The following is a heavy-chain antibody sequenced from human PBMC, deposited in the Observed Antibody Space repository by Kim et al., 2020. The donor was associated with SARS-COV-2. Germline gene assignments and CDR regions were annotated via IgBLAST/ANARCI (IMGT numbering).Heavy chain of an antibody. V-gene: IGHV3-49*03. D-gene: IGHD6-13*01. Sequence: GESLKISCTASGFTFGDYAMSWFRQAPGKGLEWVGFIRSKAYGGTTEYAASVKGRFTISRDDSKSIAYLQMNSLKTEDTAVYYCTRRAAAGPRFDPWGQGTLVTVSS. J-gene: IGHJ5*02. CDR2: IRSKAYGGTT. CDR3: TRRAAAGPRFDP. CDR1: GFTFGDYA.